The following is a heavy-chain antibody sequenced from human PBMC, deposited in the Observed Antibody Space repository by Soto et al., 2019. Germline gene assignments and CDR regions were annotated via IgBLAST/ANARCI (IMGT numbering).Heavy chain of an antibody. J-gene: IGHJ2*01. D-gene: IGHD6-13*01. CDR2: ISSSGSTI. CDR3: ARRIGIAAAGPLYWYFDL. V-gene: IGHV3-11*01. Sequence: QVQLVESGGGLVKPGGSLRLSCEASGFTFSDYYMSWIRQAPGKGLEGVSYISSSGSTIYYADSVKGRFTISRDNAKNSLYLQMNSLRAEDTAVYYCARRIGIAAAGPLYWYFDLWGRGTLVTVSS. CDR1: GFTFSDYY.